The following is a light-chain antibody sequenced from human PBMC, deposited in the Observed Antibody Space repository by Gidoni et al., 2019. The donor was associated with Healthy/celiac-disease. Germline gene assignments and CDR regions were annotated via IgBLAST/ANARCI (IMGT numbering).Light chain of an antibody. J-gene: IGLJ1*01. CDR1: RSNIGAGYD. V-gene: IGLV1-40*01. Sequence: QSVLTQPPSVSRAPGQRVTISGTGSRSNIGAGYDVHWYQQLPGTAPKLLIYGNSNRPSGVPDRFSGSKSGTSASLAITGLQAEDEADYYCQSYDSSLSGSYVFGTGTKVTVL. CDR3: QSYDSSLSGSYV. CDR2: GNS.